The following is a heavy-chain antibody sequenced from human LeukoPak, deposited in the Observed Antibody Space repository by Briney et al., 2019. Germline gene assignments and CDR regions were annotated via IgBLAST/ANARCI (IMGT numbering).Heavy chain of an antibody. CDR1: GGPISSSSYY. V-gene: IGHV4-39*01. CDR3: ARKGDIWSGYYQSTFDN. J-gene: IGHJ4*02. D-gene: IGHD3-3*01. CDR2: IYYSGST. Sequence: SETLTLTCTVSGGPISSSSYYWGWIRQPPGKGLEWIGSIYYSGSTYYNPSLKSRVTISVDTSKNQFSLKLSSVTAADTAVYYCARKGDIWSGYYQSTFDNWGPG.